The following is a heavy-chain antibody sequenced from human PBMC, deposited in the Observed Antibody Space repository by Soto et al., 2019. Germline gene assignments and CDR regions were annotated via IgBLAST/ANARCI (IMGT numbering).Heavy chain of an antibody. V-gene: IGHV4-39*07. J-gene: IGHJ3*02. CDR3: ARDRAAYGNDAFDI. CDR2: IYYSGST. D-gene: IGHD6-25*01. Sequence: PSETLSLTCTVSGGSISSSSYYWGWIRQPPGKGLEWIGSIYYSGSTYYNPSLKSRVTISVDTSKNQFSLKLSSVTAADTAVYYCARDRAAYGNDAFDIWGQGTMVTVSS. CDR1: GGSISSSSYY.